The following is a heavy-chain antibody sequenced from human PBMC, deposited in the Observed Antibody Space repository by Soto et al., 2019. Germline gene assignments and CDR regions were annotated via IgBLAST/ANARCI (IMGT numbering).Heavy chain of an antibody. D-gene: IGHD3-16*01. V-gene: IGHV1-69*02. CDR2: IIPILGIA. Sequence: SVKVSCXASGGTFSSYTISWVRQAPGQGLEWMGRIIPILGIANYAQKFQGRVTITADKSTSTAYMELSSLRSEDTAVYYCAGITFGGVMRDYWGQGTLVTVSS. J-gene: IGHJ4*02. CDR3: AGITFGGVMRDY. CDR1: GGTFSSYT.